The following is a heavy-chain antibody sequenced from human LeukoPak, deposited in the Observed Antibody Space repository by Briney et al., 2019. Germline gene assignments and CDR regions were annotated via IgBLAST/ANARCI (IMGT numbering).Heavy chain of an antibody. CDR3: ARDPIGGRPDYLDY. CDR1: GFSFGPYA. D-gene: IGHD3-10*01. CDR2: ISSDASIT. Sequence: GGSLRLSCTASGFSFGPYAMHWVSQAPAKGFEEVAVISSDASITIYPDSMRGRFTISRDNSKNTLYLDMDNLRGEDTALYFCARDPIGGRPDYLDYWGQGTLVTVSS. V-gene: IGHV3-30*17. J-gene: IGHJ4*02.